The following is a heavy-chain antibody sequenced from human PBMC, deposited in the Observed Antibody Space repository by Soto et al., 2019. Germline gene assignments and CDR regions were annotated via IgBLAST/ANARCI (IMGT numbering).Heavy chain of an antibody. CDR1: GGSISSSSYF. CDR3: ARTRLVFWFDP. J-gene: IGHJ5*02. Sequence: QLQLQESGPGLVKPSETLSLTCSVSGGSISSSSYFWGWIRQPPGKGLEWIGSIYYSGSTYYNPSLMSRATVGVARSLNPFSLQRRSVPAADTAVYYCARTRLVFWFDPWGQGTLVTVSS. V-gene: IGHV4-39*01. CDR2: IYYSGST.